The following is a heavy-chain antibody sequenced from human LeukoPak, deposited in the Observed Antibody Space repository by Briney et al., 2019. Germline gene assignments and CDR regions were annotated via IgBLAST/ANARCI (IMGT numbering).Heavy chain of an antibody. Sequence: SVKVSCKVSGGGFSTSVICWVRDAPGQGREWVGAIVDIFNETNSTQKFPGRVTLTPDRVTRTADLELSSLGSEDTAVYYCAVPGHRQDDVVAYWGQGTLITVSS. CDR3: AVPGHRQDDVVAY. CDR1: GGGFSTSV. CDR2: IVDIFNET. D-gene: IGHD2-15*01. V-gene: IGHV1-69*06. J-gene: IGHJ4*02.